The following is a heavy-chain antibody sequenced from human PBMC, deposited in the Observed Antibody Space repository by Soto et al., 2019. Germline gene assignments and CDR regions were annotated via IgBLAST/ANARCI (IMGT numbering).Heavy chain of an antibody. J-gene: IGHJ4*02. Sequence: QVQLVESGGGVVQPGRSLRLSCAASGFTFSSYGMHWVRQAPGKGLEWVAVIWYDGSNKYYADSVKCRFTISRDNSKNTLYLQVNSLRAEDTDVYYCASGYCTNGVCYYCNYGGQGTLVTVSS. V-gene: IGHV3-33*01. CDR3: ASGYCTNGVCYYCNY. D-gene: IGHD2-8*01. CDR2: IWYDGSNK. CDR1: GFTFSSYG.